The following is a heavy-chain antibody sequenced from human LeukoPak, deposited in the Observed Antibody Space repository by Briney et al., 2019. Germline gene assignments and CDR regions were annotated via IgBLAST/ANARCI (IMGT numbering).Heavy chain of an antibody. CDR3: ARGLLYYDILTGYTPFDY. J-gene: IGHJ4*02. CDR2: INPNSGGT. D-gene: IGHD3-9*01. CDR1: GSTFTDYY. Sequence: ASVKVSCKASGSTFTDYYMHWVRQAPGQGLEWMGWINPNSGGTNYAQKFQGRVTMTRDTSISTAYMELSRLRSDDTAVYYCARGLLYYDILTGYTPFDYWGQGTLVTVSS. V-gene: IGHV1-2*02.